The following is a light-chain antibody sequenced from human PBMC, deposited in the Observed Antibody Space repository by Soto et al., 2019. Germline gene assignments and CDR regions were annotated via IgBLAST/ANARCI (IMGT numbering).Light chain of an antibody. J-gene: IGKJ5*01. CDR3: QQYDNSIT. Sequence: EIVLTQSPGTLSLSPGDTATLSCRASQSVSSNNLAWYHQKPGQTPRILIYGASSRATGIPDRFSGSGSGTDFTLTISRLEPEDFAVYYCQQYDNSITYGQGTRLEIE. V-gene: IGKV3-20*01. CDR2: GAS. CDR1: QSVSSNN.